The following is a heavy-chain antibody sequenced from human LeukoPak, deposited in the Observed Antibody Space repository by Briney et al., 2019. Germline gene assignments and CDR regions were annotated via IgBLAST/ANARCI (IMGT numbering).Heavy chain of an antibody. J-gene: IGHJ4*02. Sequence: GASVKVSCKASGYTLTSYAMHWVRQAPGQRLEWMGWISAYNGNTNYAQKLQGRVTMTTDTSTSTAYMELRSLRSDGTAVYYCARDLSGSYDYWGQGTLVTVSS. V-gene: IGHV1-18*01. CDR3: ARDLSGSYDY. CDR2: ISAYNGNT. D-gene: IGHD1-26*01. CDR1: GYTLTSYA.